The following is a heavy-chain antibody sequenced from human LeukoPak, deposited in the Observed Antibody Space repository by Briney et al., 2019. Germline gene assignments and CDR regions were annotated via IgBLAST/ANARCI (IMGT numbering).Heavy chain of an antibody. V-gene: IGHV1-8*01. CDR2: MNPNSGNT. CDR1: GYTFTSYD. Sequence: ASVKVSCKASGYTFTSYDINWVRQATGQGLEWMGWMNPNSGNTGYAQKLQGRVTMTRNTSISTAYMELSSLRSEDTAVYYCARAGGIAAAGTDWGQGTLVTVSS. CDR3: ARAGGIAAAGTD. D-gene: IGHD6-13*01. J-gene: IGHJ4*02.